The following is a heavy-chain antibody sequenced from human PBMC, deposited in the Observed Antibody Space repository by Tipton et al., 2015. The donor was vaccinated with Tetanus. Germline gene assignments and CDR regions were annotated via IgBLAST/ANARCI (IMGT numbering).Heavy chain of an antibody. CDR1: GGSISSSSYY. V-gene: IGHV4-39*01. CDR2: INYSGST. J-gene: IGHJ4*02. D-gene: IGHD1-26*01. CDR3: ARRTGGSYYALFGS. Sequence: TLSLTCTVSGGSISSSSYYWGWIRQPPGKGLEWIGTINYSGSTYYNPSLKSRVTISVDTSKNQFSLKLSSVSAADTAVYYCARRTGGSYYALFGSWGRGTLVTVSS.